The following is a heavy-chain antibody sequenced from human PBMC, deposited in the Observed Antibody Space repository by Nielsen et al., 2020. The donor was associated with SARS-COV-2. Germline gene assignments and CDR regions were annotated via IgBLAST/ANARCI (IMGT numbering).Heavy chain of an antibody. Sequence: ASVKVSCKASGYTFTSYAMHWVRQAPGQRLEWMGWINAGNGNTKYSQKFQGRVTITRDTSASTAYMELSSLRSEDTAVYYCARISTGDFWSGYYDYWGQGTLVTVSS. CDR3: ARISTGDFWSGYYDY. J-gene: IGHJ4*02. V-gene: IGHV1-3*01. D-gene: IGHD3-3*01. CDR1: GYTFTSYA. CDR2: INAGNGNT.